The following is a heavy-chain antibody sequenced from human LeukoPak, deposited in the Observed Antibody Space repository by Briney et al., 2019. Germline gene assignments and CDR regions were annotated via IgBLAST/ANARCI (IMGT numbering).Heavy chain of an antibody. CDR2: INWNGGST. J-gene: IGHJ5*02. D-gene: IGHD6-19*01. CDR1: GFTFDDYG. Sequence: PGGSLRLSCAASGFTFDDYGMSWVRQAPGKGLEWVSGINWNGGSTGYADSVKGRFTISRDNAKNSLYLQMNSLRAEDTAVYYCAKDSYSSGWYNWFDPWGQGTLVTVSS. V-gene: IGHV3-20*04. CDR3: AKDSYSSGWYNWFDP.